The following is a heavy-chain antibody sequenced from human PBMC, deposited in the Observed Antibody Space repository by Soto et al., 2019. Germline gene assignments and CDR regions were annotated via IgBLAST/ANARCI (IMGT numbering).Heavy chain of an antibody. CDR3: ARGSLSGSYYWFDP. D-gene: IGHD1-26*01. Sequence: ASVKVSCKASGYTFTSYGISWVRQAPGQGLEWMGWISAYNGNTNYAQKLQGRVTMTTETSTSTAYMELRSLRSDAPAVYYCARGSLSGSYYWFDPWGQGTLVTVSS. V-gene: IGHV1-18*01. CDR2: ISAYNGNT. CDR1: GYTFTSYG. J-gene: IGHJ5*02.